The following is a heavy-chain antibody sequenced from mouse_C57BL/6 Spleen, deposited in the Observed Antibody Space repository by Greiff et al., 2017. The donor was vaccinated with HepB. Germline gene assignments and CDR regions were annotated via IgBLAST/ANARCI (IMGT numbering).Heavy chain of an antibody. CDR2: INPNNGGT. CDR1: GYTFTDYY. J-gene: IGHJ4*01. CDR3: ARGGNFYGNYEDAMDY. D-gene: IGHD2-1*01. V-gene: IGHV1-26*01. Sequence: EVQLQQSGPELVKPGASVKISCKASGYTFTDYYMNWVKQSHGKSLEWIGDINPNNGGTSYNQKFKGKATLTVDKSSSTAYMELRSLTSEDSAVYYCARGGNFYGNYEDAMDYWGQGTSVTVSS.